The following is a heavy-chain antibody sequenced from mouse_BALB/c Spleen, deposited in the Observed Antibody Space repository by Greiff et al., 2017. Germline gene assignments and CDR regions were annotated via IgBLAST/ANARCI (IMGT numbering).Heavy chain of an antibody. V-gene: IGHV1-4*01. CDR3: ARDWEGNYFDC. Sequence: QVQLKQSGAELARPGASVKMSCKASGYTFTSYTMHWVKQRPGQGLEWIGYINPSSGYTNYNQKFKDKATLTADKSSSTAYMQLSSLTSEDSAVYYCARDWEGNYFDCWGQGTALTVSS. CDR2: INPSSGYT. D-gene: IGHD4-1*01. CDR1: GYTFTSYT. J-gene: IGHJ2*01.